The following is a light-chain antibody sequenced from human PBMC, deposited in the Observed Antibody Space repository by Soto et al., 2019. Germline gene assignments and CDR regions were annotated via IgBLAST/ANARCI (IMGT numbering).Light chain of an antibody. CDR2: DAS. CDR1: QSVSSH. V-gene: IGKV3-15*01. Sequence: EIQMTQSPSTLSASVGERVTISCRASQSVSSHLAWYQQKPGKAPRLLIYDASTRASGISARFSGSGSGTEFTLTISSLQSEDFAVYCCQQYNNWPSFGQGTKV. J-gene: IGKJ1*01. CDR3: QQYNNWPS.